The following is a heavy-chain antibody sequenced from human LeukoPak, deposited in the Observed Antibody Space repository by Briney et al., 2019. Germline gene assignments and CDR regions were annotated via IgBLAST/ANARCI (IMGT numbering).Heavy chain of an antibody. CDR3: ARALLDSASGFYFDS. CDR2: IYYSGST. D-gene: IGHD3-10*01. Sequence: SETLSLTCTVSGGSISSSSYYWGWIRQPPGKGLEWIANIYYSGSTYYNPSLKSRVTISIDTSKNQSSLRLTSVTAADTAIYYCARALLDSASGFYFDSWGQGTLVTVSS. V-gene: IGHV4-39*01. CDR1: GGSISSSSYY. J-gene: IGHJ4*02.